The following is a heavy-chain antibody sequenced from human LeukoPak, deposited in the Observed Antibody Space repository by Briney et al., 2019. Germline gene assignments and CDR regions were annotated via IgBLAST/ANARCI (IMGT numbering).Heavy chain of an antibody. CDR1: GFTFSSYS. J-gene: IGHJ4*02. V-gene: IGHV3-30*18. CDR3: ANLLRWEPY. CDR2: ISYDGSNK. Sequence: GGSQRLSCAASGFTFSSYSMNWVRQAPGKGLEWVAVISYDGSNKYYADSVKGRFTISRDNSKNTLYLQMNSLRAEDTAVYYCANLLRWEPYWGQGTLVTVSS. D-gene: IGHD4-23*01.